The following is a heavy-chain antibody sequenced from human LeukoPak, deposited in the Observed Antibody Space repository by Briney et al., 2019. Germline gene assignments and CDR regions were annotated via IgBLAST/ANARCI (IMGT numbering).Heavy chain of an antibody. J-gene: IGHJ4*02. D-gene: IGHD3-22*01. CDR2: ISWNSGSI. CDR3: AKGARYYYDSSGYYPLDY. V-gene: IGHV3-9*03. CDR1: GFTFDDYA. Sequence: GGSLRLSCAAPGFTFDDYAMHWVRQAPGKGLEWVSGISWNSGSIGYADSVKGRFTISRDNAKNSLYLQMNSLRAEDMALYYCAKGARYYYDSSGYYPLDYWGQGTLVTVSS.